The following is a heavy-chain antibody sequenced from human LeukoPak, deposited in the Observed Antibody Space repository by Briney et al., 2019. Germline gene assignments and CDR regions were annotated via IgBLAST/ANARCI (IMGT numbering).Heavy chain of an antibody. CDR1: GFTFNSHW. V-gene: IGHV3-30*03. D-gene: IGHD1-26*01. Sequence: GGSLRLSCAASGFTFNSHWMSWVRQAPGKGLEWVAVISFDGSNKYYADSVTGRFTISRDNAKKTLFLQMNSLRAEDTGVYYCARGPAANSGNYYVGDYWGQGTLVTVSS. CDR2: ISFDGSNK. J-gene: IGHJ4*02. CDR3: ARGPAANSGNYYVGDY.